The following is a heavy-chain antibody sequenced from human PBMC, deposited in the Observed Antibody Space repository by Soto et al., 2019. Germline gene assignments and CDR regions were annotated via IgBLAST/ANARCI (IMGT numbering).Heavy chain of an antibody. V-gene: IGHV1-18*01. CDR3: ARDREGATTRSAFDI. CDR2: ISAYNGDT. CDR1: GYTFTNYG. J-gene: IGHJ3*02. D-gene: IGHD1-26*01. Sequence: QVQLVQSGAEMKKPGASVKVSCKASGYTFTNYGISWVRQAPGQGLEWMGWISAYNGDTNYAQKLQGRVTMTTDTSTSTAYMELRSLRSDDTAMYYCARDREGATTRSAFDIWGQGTMVTVSS.